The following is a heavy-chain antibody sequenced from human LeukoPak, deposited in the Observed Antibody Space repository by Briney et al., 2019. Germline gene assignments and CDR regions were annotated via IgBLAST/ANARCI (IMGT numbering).Heavy chain of an antibody. J-gene: IGHJ4*01. CDR3: ARGGYSGYVDY. CDR1: GGSISSGGYY. V-gene: IGHV4-31*03. D-gene: IGHD5-12*01. CDR2: IYYSEST. Sequence: SQTLSLTCTVSGGSISSGGYYWSWIRQQLGKGLACIGYIYYSESTYYNPSLKSRVTISVDTSKNQFSLKLSSVTAADTAVYYCARGGYSGYVDYWGHGTLVTVSS.